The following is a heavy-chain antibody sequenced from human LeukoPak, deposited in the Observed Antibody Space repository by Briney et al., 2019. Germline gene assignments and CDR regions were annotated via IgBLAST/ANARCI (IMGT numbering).Heavy chain of an antibody. CDR3: AREVGQQLPRGYFQH. D-gene: IGHD6-13*01. J-gene: IGHJ1*01. CDR1: GFTFSSYA. Sequence: GGSLRLSCAASGFTFSSYAMHWVRQAPGKGLEWVAAISYDGSNKYYADSVKGRFTISRDNSKNTLYLQMSSLRAEDTAVYYCAREVGQQLPRGYFQHWGQGTLVTVSS. V-gene: IGHV3-30-3*01. CDR2: ISYDGSNK.